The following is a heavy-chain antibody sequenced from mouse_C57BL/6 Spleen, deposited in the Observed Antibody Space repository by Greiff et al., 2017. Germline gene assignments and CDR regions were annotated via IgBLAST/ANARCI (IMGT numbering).Heavy chain of an antibody. CDR1: GYAFSSSW. D-gene: IGHD1-1*01. V-gene: IGHV1-82*01. Sequence: QVRLQQSGPELVKPGASVKISCKASGYAFSSSWMNWVKQRPGKGLEWIGRIYPGDGDTNYNGKFKGKATLTADKSSSTAYMQLSSLTSEDAAVYFCARSYYYGSSLYYFDYWGQGTTLTVSS. CDR2: IYPGDGDT. J-gene: IGHJ2*01. CDR3: ARSYYYGSSLYYFDY.